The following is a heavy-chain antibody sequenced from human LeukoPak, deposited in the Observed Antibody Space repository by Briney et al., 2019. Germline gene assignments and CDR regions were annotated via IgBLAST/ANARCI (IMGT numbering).Heavy chain of an antibody. CDR3: ARVLDTAMAFAY. CDR2: ISAYNGNT. J-gene: IGHJ4*02. D-gene: IGHD5-18*01. Sequence: GASVKVSCKASGYTFTSYGISWVRQAPGQGLEWMGWISAYNGNTNYAQKFQGRVTITADKSTSTAYMELSSLRSEDTAVYYCARVLDTAMAFAYWGQGTLVTVSS. V-gene: IGHV1-18*01. CDR1: GYTFTSYG.